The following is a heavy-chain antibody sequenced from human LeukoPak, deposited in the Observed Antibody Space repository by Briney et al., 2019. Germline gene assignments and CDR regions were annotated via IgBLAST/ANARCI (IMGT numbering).Heavy chain of an antibody. CDR2: IRSKTYGGTT. CDR1: GFTFGDYA. V-gene: IGHV3-49*03. J-gene: IGHJ6*02. D-gene: IGHD1-26*01. Sequence: GGSLRLSCAASGFTFGDYAMSWFRQAPGKGLEWVGFIRSKTYGGTTEDAASVKGRFTISRDDSKSIAYLQMDSLKTEDTAVYYCTRASGSSPMDVWGQGTTVTVSS. CDR3: TRASGSSPMDV.